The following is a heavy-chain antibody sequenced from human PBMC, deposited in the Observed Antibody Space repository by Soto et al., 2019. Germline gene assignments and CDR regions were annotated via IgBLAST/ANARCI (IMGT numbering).Heavy chain of an antibody. D-gene: IGHD3-3*01. CDR1: GFTFSSYA. J-gene: IGHJ4*02. CDR3: ARGLYDDFWSGYLDY. CDR2: ISYDGSNK. Sequence: GGSLRLSCAASGFTFSSYAMHWVRQAPGKGLEWVAVISYDGSNKYYADSVKGRFTISRDNSKNTLYLQMNSLRAEDTAVYYCARGLYDDFWSGYLDYWGQGTLVTVSS. V-gene: IGHV3-30-3*01.